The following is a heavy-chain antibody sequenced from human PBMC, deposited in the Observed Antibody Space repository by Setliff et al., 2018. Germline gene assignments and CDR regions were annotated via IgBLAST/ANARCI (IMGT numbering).Heavy chain of an antibody. D-gene: IGHD3-10*01. CDR2: INTNTGNP. CDR3: ARVSITMVRGVIISYYYYGMDV. Sequence: SVKVSCKASGYTFTSYAMNWVRQAPGQGLEWMGWINTNTGNPTYAQGFTGRFVFSLDTSVSTAYLQISSLKAEDTAVYYCARVSITMVRGVIISYYYYGMDVWGQGTTVTVSS. J-gene: IGHJ6*02. V-gene: IGHV7-4-1*02. CDR1: GYTFTSYA.